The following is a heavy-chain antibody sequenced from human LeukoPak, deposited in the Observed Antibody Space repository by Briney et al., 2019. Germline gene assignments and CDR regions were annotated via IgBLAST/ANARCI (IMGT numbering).Heavy chain of an antibody. Sequence: ASVKVSCKASGYTFTSYDINWVRQAPGQGLEWMGWINPNSGGTNYAQKFQGRVTMTRDTSISTAYMELSRLRSDDTAVYYCASVAYCGGDCPWGAFDIWGQGTMVTVSS. D-gene: IGHD2-21*02. V-gene: IGHV1-2*02. CDR1: GYTFTSYD. CDR3: ASVAYCGGDCPWGAFDI. CDR2: INPNSGGT. J-gene: IGHJ3*02.